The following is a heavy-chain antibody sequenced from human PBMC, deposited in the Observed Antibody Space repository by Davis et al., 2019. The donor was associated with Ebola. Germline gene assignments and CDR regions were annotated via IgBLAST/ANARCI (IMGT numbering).Heavy chain of an antibody. Sequence: ASVKVSCKATGGTFGSYGISWVRQAPGQGLEWMGWISAYNGNTNYAQILQGRVTMTTDTSTGTAYMELRSLRSDDTAVYFCARTSIVGTTTTASDIWGQGTKVTVSS. CDR2: ISAYNGNT. CDR1: GGTFGSYG. J-gene: IGHJ3*02. V-gene: IGHV1-18*01. CDR3: ARTSIVGTTTTASDI. D-gene: IGHD1-26*01.